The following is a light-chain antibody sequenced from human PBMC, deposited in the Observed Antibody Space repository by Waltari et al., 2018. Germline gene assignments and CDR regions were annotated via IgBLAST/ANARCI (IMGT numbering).Light chain of an antibody. V-gene: IGKV3-11*01. CDR2: DAS. CDR3: LQRSNWPPT. CDR1: QSVGRS. J-gene: IGKJ4*01. Sequence: EVVLTQSPATLSLSPGHRPTLSCSASQSVGRSLSCYQQKPVQPPRLLIYDASTRATGIPARISGSGSGTDFTLTIGSLESEDFAVYFCLQRSNWPPTFGGGTTVEIK.